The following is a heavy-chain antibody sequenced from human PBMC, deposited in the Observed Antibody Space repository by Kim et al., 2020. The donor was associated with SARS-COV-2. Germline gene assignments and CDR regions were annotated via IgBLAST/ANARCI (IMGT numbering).Heavy chain of an antibody. CDR3: ATVLDTAMADGY. Sequence: IYARKFQGRVTMTEDTSTDTAYMELSSLRSEDTAVYYCATVLDTAMADGYWGQGTLVTVSS. V-gene: IGHV1-24*01. D-gene: IGHD5-18*01. J-gene: IGHJ4*02.